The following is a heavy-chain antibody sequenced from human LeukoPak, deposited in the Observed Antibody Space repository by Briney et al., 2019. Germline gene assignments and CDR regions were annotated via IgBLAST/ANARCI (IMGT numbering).Heavy chain of an antibody. D-gene: IGHD6-13*01. J-gene: IGHJ4*02. Sequence: ASVKVSCKASGFTFTSYGILWVRQAPGQGLEWMGWSSTYNGNTNYAQKIQGRVTMTTDTSTSTAYMELRSLRSDDTAVYYCARDLPYSSSWESIDYWGQGTLVTVSS. CDR3: ARDLPYSSSWESIDY. V-gene: IGHV1-18*01. CDR1: GFTFTSYG. CDR2: SSTYNGNT.